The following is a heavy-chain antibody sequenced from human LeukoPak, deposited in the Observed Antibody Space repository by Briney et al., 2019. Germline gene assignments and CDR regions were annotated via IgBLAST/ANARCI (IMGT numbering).Heavy chain of an antibody. Sequence: ASVKVSCKASGGTFSSYAISWVRQAPGQGLEWMGGIIPIFGTANYAQKFQGRVTITTDESTSTAYMELSSLRSEDTAVYYCARDLPAAITYDTFEIWGQGIMVTVSS. CDR1: GGTFSSYA. V-gene: IGHV1-69*05. J-gene: IGHJ3*02. D-gene: IGHD2-2*01. CDR2: IIPIFGTA. CDR3: ARDLPAAITYDTFEI.